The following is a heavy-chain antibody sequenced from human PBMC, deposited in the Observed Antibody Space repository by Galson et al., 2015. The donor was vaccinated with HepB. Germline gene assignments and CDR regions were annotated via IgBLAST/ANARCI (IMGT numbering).Heavy chain of an antibody. CDR3: ARLAPSRRPEGPFDY. Sequence: SETLSLTCTVSGDSIGVFYWSWIRQAPGKGLQWIGYVSYIGTTNYNPSFESRVTISRDTSKNLFSLRVTSLTAADTAVYFCARLAPSRRPEGPFDYWGQGIPVIVSS. V-gene: IGHV4-59*08. J-gene: IGHJ4*02. D-gene: IGHD5-12*01. CDR1: GDSIGVFY. CDR2: VSYIGTT.